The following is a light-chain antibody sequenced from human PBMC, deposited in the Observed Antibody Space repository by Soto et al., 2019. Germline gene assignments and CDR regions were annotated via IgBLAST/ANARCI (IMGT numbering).Light chain of an antibody. CDR1: QGISDG. V-gene: IGKV1-12*02. CDR2: AAS. J-gene: IGKJ1*01. Sequence: DIKMTQSPSSVSASVGDRVTITCRASQGISDGLDWYQQKPGKAPELLIYAASSLQNAVPSRFSGSGSGTDFTLTITSLQPEDFATYYCQQYLSFPWTFGQGTTVEIK. CDR3: QQYLSFPWT.